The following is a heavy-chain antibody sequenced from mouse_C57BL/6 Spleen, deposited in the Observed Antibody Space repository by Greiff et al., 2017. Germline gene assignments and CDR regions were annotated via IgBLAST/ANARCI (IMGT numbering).Heavy chain of an antibody. CDR1: GFTFSSYG. D-gene: IGHD4-1*01. J-gene: IGHJ2*01. Sequence: EVQLQQSGGDLVKPGGSLKLSCAASGFTFSSYGMSWVRQTPDKRLEWVATISSGGSYTYYPDSVKGRFTISRDNAKNTLYLQMSSLKSEDTAMYYCARLSLTGAYFDYWGQGTTLTVSS. CDR3: ARLSLTGAYFDY. CDR2: ISSGGSYT. V-gene: IGHV5-6*01.